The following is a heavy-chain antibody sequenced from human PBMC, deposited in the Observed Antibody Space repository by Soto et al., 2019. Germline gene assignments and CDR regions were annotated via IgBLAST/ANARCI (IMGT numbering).Heavy chain of an antibody. V-gene: IGHV4-39*01. Sequence: PSETLSLTCTVSGGSISSSSYYWGWIRQPPGKGLEWIGSIYYSGSTYYNPSLRSRVTISVDTSKNQFSLKLSSVTAADTAVYYCARGRRGCSGGSCYHLMDVWGKGTTVTVSS. CDR2: IYYSGST. D-gene: IGHD2-15*01. CDR3: ARGRRGCSGGSCYHLMDV. J-gene: IGHJ6*04. CDR1: GGSISSSSYY.